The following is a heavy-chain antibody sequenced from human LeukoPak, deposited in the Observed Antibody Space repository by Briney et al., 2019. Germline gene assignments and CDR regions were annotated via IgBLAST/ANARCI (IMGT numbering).Heavy chain of an antibody. Sequence: GGSLRLSCAASGFTVSSNYMSWVRQAPGKGLEWVSGISPSGDITYYADSVKGRSTVSRDNFKNTLYLQMNSLRTEDTAVYFCAKDDAWLRYACWGRGNLVTVSS. CDR2: ISPSGDIT. CDR3: AKDDAWLRYAC. J-gene: IGHJ4*02. CDR1: GFTVSSNY. V-gene: IGHV3-23*01. D-gene: IGHD5-12*01.